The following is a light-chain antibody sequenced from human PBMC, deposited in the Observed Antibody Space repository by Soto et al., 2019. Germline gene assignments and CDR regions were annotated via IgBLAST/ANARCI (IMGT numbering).Light chain of an antibody. CDR1: QSIGSSY. CDR3: QQYSSSPIT. V-gene: IGKV3-20*01. CDR2: GAS. J-gene: IGKJ5*01. Sequence: VLTHSPVTLSLSPGERATLSCRDSQSIGSSYLAWYQQKPGQAPRLLIYGASSRATGIPDRFSGGGSGTDFSLTISRLDPEDFAVYYCQQYSSSPITFGQGTRMEIK.